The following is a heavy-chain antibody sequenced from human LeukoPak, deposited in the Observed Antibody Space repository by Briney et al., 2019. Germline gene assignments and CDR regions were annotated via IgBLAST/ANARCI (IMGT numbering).Heavy chain of an antibody. Sequence: SETLSLTCAVYGGSFSGYYWSWIRQPPGKGLEWIGEINHSGSTNYNPSLKSRVTISVDTSKNQFSLKLSSVTAADTAVYYRASYYCSSTSCYGHANWFDPWGQGTLVTVSS. J-gene: IGHJ5*02. CDR2: INHSGST. CDR1: GGSFSGYY. CDR3: ASYYCSSTSCYGHANWFDP. D-gene: IGHD2-2*01. V-gene: IGHV4-34*01.